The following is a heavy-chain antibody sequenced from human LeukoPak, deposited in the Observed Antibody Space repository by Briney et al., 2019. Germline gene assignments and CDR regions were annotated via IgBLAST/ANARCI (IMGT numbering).Heavy chain of an antibody. CDR2: ISYDGSNK. Sequence: GRSLRLSCAASGFTFSSYAMHWVRQAPGKGLEWVAVISYDGSNKYYADSVKGRFTISRDNSKNTLYLQMNSLRAEDTAVYYCAKDPVGAKLYYFDYWGQGTLVTVSS. D-gene: IGHD1-26*01. CDR1: GFTFSSYA. J-gene: IGHJ4*02. V-gene: IGHV3-30*04. CDR3: AKDPVGAKLYYFDY.